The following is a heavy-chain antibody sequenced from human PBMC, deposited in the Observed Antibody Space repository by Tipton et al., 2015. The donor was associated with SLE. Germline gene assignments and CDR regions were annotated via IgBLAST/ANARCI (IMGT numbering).Heavy chain of an antibody. CDR3: AASGGILTAYPFDY. Sequence: SLKLSCAASGFTFNRYWMHWVRQAPGKGLMWVSRIDSDGTITNYADTVKGRFTISRDNAKNSLYLQMNSLRAGDTAVYYCAASGGILTAYPFDYWGQGTLVTVSS. CDR2: IDSDGTIT. D-gene: IGHD3-9*01. J-gene: IGHJ4*02. V-gene: IGHV3-74*01. CDR1: GFTFNRYW.